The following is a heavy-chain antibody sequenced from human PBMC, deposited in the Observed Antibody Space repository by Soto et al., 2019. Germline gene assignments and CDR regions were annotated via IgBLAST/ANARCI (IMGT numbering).Heavy chain of an antibody. CDR1: GYDFTSYG. J-gene: IGHJ3*02. Sequence: QGQLLQSGDEVKKPGASVRVSCRASGYDFTSYGISWVRQAPGQGLEWVSWISAYNGKRDTAQKFQGRVTMTLDTSTDTAHMELGDLTSADTSVYYCARVRIVASIHDAFEIWGQGTMVDVSS. CDR2: ISAYNGKR. V-gene: IGHV1-18*01. D-gene: IGHD2-21*01. CDR3: ARVRIVASIHDAFEI.